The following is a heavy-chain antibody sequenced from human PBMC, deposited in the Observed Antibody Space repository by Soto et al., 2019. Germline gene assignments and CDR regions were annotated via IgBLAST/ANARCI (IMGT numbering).Heavy chain of an antibody. CDR1: GYTFTSYA. CDR2: INAGNGNT. Sequence: QVQLVQSGAEVKKPGASVKVSCKASGYTFTSYAMHWVRQAPGQRLEWMGWINAGNGNTKYSQKFQGRVTITKDTSASTDYMELSSLRTEDTAVYSSARDVAAAAPWGQGTLVTVSS. V-gene: IGHV1-3*01. CDR3: ARDVAAAAP. J-gene: IGHJ5*02. D-gene: IGHD2-21*01.